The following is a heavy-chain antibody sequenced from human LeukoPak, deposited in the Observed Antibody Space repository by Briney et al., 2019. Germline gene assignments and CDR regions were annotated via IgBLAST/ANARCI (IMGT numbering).Heavy chain of an antibody. V-gene: IGHV4-4*07. D-gene: IGHD1-26*01. CDR1: GGSISSSY. CDR2: ISPSGST. CDR3: ARSGSYDSLFDY. Sequence: SETLSLTCTVSGGSISSSYWNWIRQPAGKGLEWIGRISPSGSTNYNPSLKSRVTISVDKSKNQFSLKLSSVTAADTAVYYCARSGSYDSLFDYWGQGTLVTVSS. J-gene: IGHJ4*02.